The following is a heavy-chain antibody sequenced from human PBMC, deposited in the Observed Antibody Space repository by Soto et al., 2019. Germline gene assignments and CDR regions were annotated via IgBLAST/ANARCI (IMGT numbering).Heavy chain of an antibody. D-gene: IGHD2-15*01. CDR2: VSIGGST. CDR1: GFTFSSYA. J-gene: IGHJ4*02. Sequence: DVQFLESGGGLVQPEGSLRLSCAASGFTFSSYAMGWVRQGPGKGLEWVAVVSIGGSTHYADSVRGRFTISRDNSQTTLSRKMNSLPAEDTAVYFCAKRRGAGGHFDHLGQGARVTVSS. V-gene: IGHV3-23*01. CDR3: AKRRGAGGHFDH.